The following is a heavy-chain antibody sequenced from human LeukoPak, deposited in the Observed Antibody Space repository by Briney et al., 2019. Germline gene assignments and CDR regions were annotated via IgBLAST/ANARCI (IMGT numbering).Heavy chain of an antibody. V-gene: IGHV3-23*01. D-gene: IGHD3-10*01. CDR3: ATGGGLWFGELDFDY. Sequence: GSLRLSCAASGFTFSSYAMSWVRQAPGKGLEWVSAISGSGGSTYYADSVKGRFTISRDNSKNTLYLQMNSLRAEDTAVYYCATGGGLWFGELDFDYWGQGTLVTVSS. CDR1: GFTFSSYA. J-gene: IGHJ4*02. CDR2: ISGSGGST.